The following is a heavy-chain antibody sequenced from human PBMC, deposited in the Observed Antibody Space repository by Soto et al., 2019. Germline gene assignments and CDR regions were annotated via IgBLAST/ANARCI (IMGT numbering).Heavy chain of an antibody. CDR1: GGCISSGGYY. D-gene: IGHD3-10*01. J-gene: IGHJ5*02. CDR3: ASKRSGLLWFGELSSSLFDP. CDR2: IYHSGST. Sequence: SETLSRTCAVSGGCISSGGYYLGWIRKQPGKGLEWIGRIYHSGSTNYNPSLKSRVTISVDKSKNQFSLKLSSVTAADTAVYYCASKRSGLLWFGELSSSLFDPWGQGTLVTVSS. V-gene: IGHV4-39*07.